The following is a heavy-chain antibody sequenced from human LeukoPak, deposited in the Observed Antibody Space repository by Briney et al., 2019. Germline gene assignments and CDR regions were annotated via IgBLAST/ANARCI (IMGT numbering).Heavy chain of an antibody. CDR3: ARGDNYSGSYRREARFFDY. V-gene: IGHV4-4*07. Sequence: ASETLSLTCTVSGGSISSYYWSWIRQPAGKGLEWIGRIYTSGSTNYNPSLKSRVTISVDTSKNQFSLKLSSVTAADTAVYYCARGDNYSGSYRREARFFDYWGQGTLVTVSS. CDR2: IYTSGST. J-gene: IGHJ4*02. CDR1: GGSISSYY. D-gene: IGHD1-26*01.